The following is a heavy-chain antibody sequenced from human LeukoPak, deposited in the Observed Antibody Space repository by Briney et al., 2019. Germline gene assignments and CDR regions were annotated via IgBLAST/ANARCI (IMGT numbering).Heavy chain of an antibody. Sequence: SETLSLTCTVSGYSISSGYYWGWIRQPPGKGLEWIGSIYHSGSTYYNPSLKSRVTISVDTSKNQFSLKLSSVTAADTAVYYCARDDYGGNMGAFDIWGQGTMVTVSS. J-gene: IGHJ3*02. V-gene: IGHV4-38-2*02. D-gene: IGHD4-23*01. CDR3: ARDDYGGNMGAFDI. CDR1: GYSISSGYY. CDR2: IYHSGST.